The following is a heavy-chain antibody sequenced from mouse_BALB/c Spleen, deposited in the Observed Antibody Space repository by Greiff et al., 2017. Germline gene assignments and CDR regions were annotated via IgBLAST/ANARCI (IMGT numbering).Heavy chain of an antibody. V-gene: IGHV1-20*02. Sequence: VQLQQSGPELVKPGASVKISCKASGYSFTGYFMNWVMQSHGKSLEWIGRINPYNGDTFYNQKFKGKATLTVDKSSSTAHMELRSLASEDSAVYYCARSCTTALYYYAMDYWGQGTSVTVSS. D-gene: IGHD1-2*01. CDR1: GYSFTGYF. CDR2: INPYNGDT. J-gene: IGHJ4*01. CDR3: ARSCTTALYYYAMDY.